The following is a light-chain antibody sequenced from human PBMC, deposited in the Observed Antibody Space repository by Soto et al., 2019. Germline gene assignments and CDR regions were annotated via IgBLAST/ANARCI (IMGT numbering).Light chain of an antibody. Sequence: QSVLTQPRSVSGSPGQSVTISCTGTSSDVGGYNFVSWYQQHPGKAPKLMIYDVSKRPSGVPDRFSGSKSGNTASLTISGLQAEDEADYYCCSYAGSSTNVVFGGGTKLTVL. J-gene: IGLJ2*01. V-gene: IGLV2-11*01. CDR3: CSYAGSSTNVV. CDR1: SSDVGGYNF. CDR2: DVS.